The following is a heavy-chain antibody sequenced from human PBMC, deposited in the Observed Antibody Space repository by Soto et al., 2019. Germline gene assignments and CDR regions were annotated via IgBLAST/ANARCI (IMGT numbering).Heavy chain of an antibody. CDR1: GFTFDKYP. V-gene: IGHV3-23*01. Sequence: AGGSLRLSCAASGFTFDKYPMNWVRQAPGKGLEWVSAIGDTATVTLYADSVKGRFTISRDNSKNTLYLTMNSLRAEDTAVYYCAKKEAGNYPFDYWGPGTLVTVSS. D-gene: IGHD1-7*01. CDR3: AKKEAGNYPFDY. J-gene: IGHJ4*02. CDR2: IGDTATVT.